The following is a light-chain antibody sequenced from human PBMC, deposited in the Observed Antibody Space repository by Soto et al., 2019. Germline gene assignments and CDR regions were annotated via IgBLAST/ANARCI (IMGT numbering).Light chain of an antibody. CDR1: SNDVGTYDR. J-gene: IGLJ2*01. CDR2: DVT. Sequence: QSVLTQPRSVSGSPGQSVAISCTATSNDVGTYDRVSWYQHHPGKAPKLIIYDVTKRPSGVSDRFSGSKSGNTASLTISGLQAEDESFYYCCSSAGTYSYVLFGGGTKLTVL. V-gene: IGLV2-11*01. CDR3: CSSAGTYSYVL.